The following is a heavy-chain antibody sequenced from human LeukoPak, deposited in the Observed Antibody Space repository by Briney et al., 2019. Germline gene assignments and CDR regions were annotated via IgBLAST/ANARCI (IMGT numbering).Heavy chain of an antibody. CDR3: AKSDSSGWKDY. Sequence: GASVNVSCKASGYTFTGYYMHWVRQAPGQGLEWMGWINPNSGGTNYAQKFQGRVTMTRDTSISTAYMELSRLVSDDTAVYYCAKSDSSGWKDYWGQGTLVTVSS. CDR2: INPNSGGT. CDR1: GYTFTGYY. D-gene: IGHD6-19*01. J-gene: IGHJ4*02. V-gene: IGHV1-2*02.